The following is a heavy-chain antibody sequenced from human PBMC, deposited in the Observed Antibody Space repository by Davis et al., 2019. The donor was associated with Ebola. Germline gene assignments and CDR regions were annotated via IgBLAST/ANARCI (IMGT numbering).Heavy chain of an antibody. CDR3: ARDRNYYGGALDY. V-gene: IGHV3-7*01. CDR2: IKQDGSEK. J-gene: IGHJ4*02. CDR1: GFTFSSYW. Sequence: GESLKISCAASGFTFSSYWVSWVRQAPGKGLEWVANIKQDGSEKYYVDSVKGRFTISRDNTKNSLYLQMNSLRAEDTAVYYCARDRNYYGGALDYWGQGTLVTVSS. D-gene: IGHD4-23*01.